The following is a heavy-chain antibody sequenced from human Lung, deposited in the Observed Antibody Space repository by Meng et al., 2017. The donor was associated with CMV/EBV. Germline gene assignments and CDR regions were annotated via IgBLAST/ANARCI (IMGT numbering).Heavy chain of an antibody. CDR3: AREMPMTCYFDQ. D-gene: IGHD3-22*01. J-gene: IGHJ4*03. V-gene: IGHV1-46*01. Sequence: QVQLGQTGAEVKKPGVSLKLACVTSRFTFTTYFMHWLRQAPGQGLQWMGLFNPNGDVTTYSPRFQGRITLTGDTSTSTLYMELSSLTSDDTAVYYCAREMPMTCYFDQWGQGTLVTVSS. CDR1: RFTFTTYF. CDR2: FNPNGDVT.